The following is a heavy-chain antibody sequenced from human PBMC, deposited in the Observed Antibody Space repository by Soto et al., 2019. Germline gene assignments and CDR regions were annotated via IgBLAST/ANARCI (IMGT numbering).Heavy chain of an antibody. J-gene: IGHJ3*01. Sequence: QVQLQESGPGLVKPSGTLSLTCAVSGGSISSSHWWTWVRQSPGKGLEYIGEISHSGTSNSNPSLISRVNLSRVKSKNHFSLSLTSATAADTAVYYSARVVLTITRSAFHAWGQGTLVIVSS. CDR3: ARVVLTITRSAFHA. D-gene: IGHD3-10*01. CDR1: GGSISSSHW. CDR2: ISHSGTS. V-gene: IGHV4-4*02.